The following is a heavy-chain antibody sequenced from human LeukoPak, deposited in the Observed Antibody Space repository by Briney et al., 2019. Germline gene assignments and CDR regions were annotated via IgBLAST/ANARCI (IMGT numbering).Heavy chain of an antibody. D-gene: IGHD6-19*01. J-gene: IGHJ4*02. V-gene: IGHV4-61*02. Sequence: PSETLSLTCTVSGGSISSGSYYWRWIRQPAGKGLEWIGRIYTSGSTNYNPSLKSRVTISVDTSKNQFSLKLSSVAAADTAVYYCASTAVAGSSGEAYWGQGTLVTVSS. CDR3: ASTAVAGSSGEAY. CDR2: IYTSGST. CDR1: GGSISSGSYY.